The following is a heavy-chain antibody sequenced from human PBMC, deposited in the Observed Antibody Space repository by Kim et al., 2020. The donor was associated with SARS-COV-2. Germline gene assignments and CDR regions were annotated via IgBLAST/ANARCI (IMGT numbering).Heavy chain of an antibody. D-gene: IGHD6-19*01. Sequence: GGSLRLSCAASGFTFGDYAMHWVRQAPGKGLEWVSGISWNSGSIGYADSVKGRFTISRDNAKNSLYLQMNSLRAEDTALYYCAKDSSGWHYYYYGMDVWGQGTTVTVSS. V-gene: IGHV3-9*01. CDR3: AKDSSGWHYYYYGMDV. J-gene: IGHJ6*02. CDR1: GFTFGDYA. CDR2: ISWNSGSI.